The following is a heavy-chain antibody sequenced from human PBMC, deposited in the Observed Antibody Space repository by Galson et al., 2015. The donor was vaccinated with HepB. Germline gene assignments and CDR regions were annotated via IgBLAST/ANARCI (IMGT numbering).Heavy chain of an antibody. D-gene: IGHD2-2*01. V-gene: IGHV3-15*01. CDR3: TTRFQGYCSSTSCPRLGYFDY. CDR1: GFTFSNAW. CDR2: IKSKTDGGTT. J-gene: IGHJ4*02. Sequence: SLRLSCAASGFTFSNAWMSWVRQAPGKGLEWVGRIKSKTDGGTTDYAAPVKGRFTISRDDSKNTLYLQMNSLKTEDTAVYYCTTRFQGYCSSTSCPRLGYFDYWGQGTLVTVSS.